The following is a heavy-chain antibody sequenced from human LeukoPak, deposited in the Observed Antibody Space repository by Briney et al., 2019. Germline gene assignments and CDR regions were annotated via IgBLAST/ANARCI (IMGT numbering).Heavy chain of an antibody. V-gene: IGHV5-51*01. CDR2: IYPGDSDT. CDR1: GYSLTSYW. CDR3: ARCGTGFVDAFDI. Sequence: KAGESLKISCKGSGYSLTSYWIGWVRQMPGKGLEWMGIIYPGDSDTRYSPSFQGQVTISADKSISTAYLRWSSLQASDTAMYYCARCGTGFVDAFDIWGQGTMVTVSS. D-gene: IGHD1-1*01. J-gene: IGHJ3*02.